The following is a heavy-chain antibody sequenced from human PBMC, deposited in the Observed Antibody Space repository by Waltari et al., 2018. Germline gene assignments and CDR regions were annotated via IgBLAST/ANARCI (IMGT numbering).Heavy chain of an antibody. J-gene: IGHJ6*02. Sequence: EVQLVESGGGLIQPGGSLRLSCAASGFTVSSNYMRWVRQAPGKGLEWVSVIYSGGSTYYADSVKGRFTISRDNSKNTQYLQMNSLRAEDTAVYYCARVSHYDFWSWGGMDVWGQGTTVTVSS. CDR3: ARVSHYDFWSWGGMDV. CDR1: GFTVSSNY. D-gene: IGHD3-3*01. V-gene: IGHV3-53*01. CDR2: IYSGGST.